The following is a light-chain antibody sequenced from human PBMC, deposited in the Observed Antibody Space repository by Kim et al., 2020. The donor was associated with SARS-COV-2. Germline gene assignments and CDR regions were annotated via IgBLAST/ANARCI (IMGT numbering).Light chain of an antibody. V-gene: IGLV7-46*01. Sequence: PGVTVTLTCDSSTGAVTMGHYPYWLQQKPGQVPTTLIYDASNTHSWTPARFSGSLVGGKAALTLSGAQPEDEAEYYCLLYFSGIRVFGGGTQLTVL. CDR3: LLYFSGIRV. CDR2: DAS. J-gene: IGLJ3*02. CDR1: TGAVTMGHY.